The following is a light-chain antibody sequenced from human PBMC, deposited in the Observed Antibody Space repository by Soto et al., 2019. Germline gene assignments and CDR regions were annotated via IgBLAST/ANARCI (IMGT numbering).Light chain of an antibody. Sequence: DIQMTQSPSSLSASVGDRVTITCRASQSISSYLNWYQQKPGKAPKLLIYAASSLQSGVPSRFSGSGSGTGFPPTNKSLPTERFATLLLQPSYSTSAFGPGTKVDIK. J-gene: IGKJ3*01. CDR2: AAS. CDR1: QSISSY. V-gene: IGKV1-39*01. CDR3: PSYSTSA.